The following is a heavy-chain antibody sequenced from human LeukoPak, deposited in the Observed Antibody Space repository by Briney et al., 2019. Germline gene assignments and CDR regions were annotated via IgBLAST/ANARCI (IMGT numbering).Heavy chain of an antibody. CDR1: GYTFTSYG. Sequence: VASVKVSCKASGYTFTSYGISWVRQAPGQGLEWMGWISTGNGNTNSGQKFQGRVTMTTDTSTGTAYMELRSLRSDDTAMYYCATANNWNYALGYWGQGTLVTVSS. J-gene: IGHJ4*02. CDR3: ATANNWNYALGY. CDR2: ISTGNGNT. D-gene: IGHD1-7*01. V-gene: IGHV1-18*01.